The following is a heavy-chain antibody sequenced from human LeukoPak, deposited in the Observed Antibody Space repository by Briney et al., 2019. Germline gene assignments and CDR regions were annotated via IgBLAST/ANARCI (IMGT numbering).Heavy chain of an antibody. CDR3: ASTQTFDY. CDR1: GFTFSNYW. J-gene: IGHJ4*02. Sequence: PGGSLRLSCAASGFTFSNYWMSWVRQALGKGLEWVANIKQDGSEKYYADSVKGRFTISRDNAKSSLYLQLNSLRVEDAAVYHCASTQTFDYWGQGTLVTVPS. V-gene: IGHV3-7*05. CDR2: IKQDGSEK.